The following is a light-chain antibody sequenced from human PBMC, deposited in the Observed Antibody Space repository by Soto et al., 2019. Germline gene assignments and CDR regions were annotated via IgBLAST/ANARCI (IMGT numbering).Light chain of an antibody. CDR3: QQYNSYSST. CDR2: DAS. Sequence: DIQMTQSPSTLSASVGDRVTITCRASQSISSWLAWYQQKPGKAPKLMIYDASRLESGVPSRFSGSGSGTELTLTISSLQPDDFATYYCQQYNSYSSTFGQGTKVEIK. CDR1: QSISSW. J-gene: IGKJ1*01. V-gene: IGKV1-5*01.